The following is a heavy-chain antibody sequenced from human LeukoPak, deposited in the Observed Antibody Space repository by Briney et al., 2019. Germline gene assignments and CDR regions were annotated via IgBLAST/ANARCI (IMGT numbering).Heavy chain of an antibody. J-gene: IGHJ3*02. V-gene: IGHV4-61*02. CDR1: GGSISSGSYY. Sequence: TSRTLSLTCTVSGGSISSGSYYWSWIRQPAGKGLEWIGRIYTSGSTNYNPSLKSRVTISVDTSKNQFSLKLSSVPAADTAVYYCAKAYYDFWSGSASAFDIWGQGTMVTVSS. D-gene: IGHD3-3*01. CDR3: AKAYYDFWSGSASAFDI. CDR2: IYTSGST.